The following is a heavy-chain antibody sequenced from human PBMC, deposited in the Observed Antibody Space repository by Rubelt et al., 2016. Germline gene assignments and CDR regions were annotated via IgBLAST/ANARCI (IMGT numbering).Heavy chain of an antibody. V-gene: IGHV3-53*01. CDR1: KFTVSLEY. CDR3: ARAQPYDILDS. D-gene: IGHD3-9*01. Sequence: GGSLKLLCDSSKFTVSLEYMNWVRQAPGKGLEWVSIMYSDGRTFYADSVRGRFTISRDNSKNPLYFQMNSLRAADTAVYYWARAQPYDILDSWGQGTLVTVSS. CDR2: MYSDGRT. J-gene: IGHJ4*02.